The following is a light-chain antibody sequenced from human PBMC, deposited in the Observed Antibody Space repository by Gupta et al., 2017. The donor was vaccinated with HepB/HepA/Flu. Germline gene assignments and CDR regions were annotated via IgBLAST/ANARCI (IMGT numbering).Light chain of an antibody. Sequence: SSELPQDPAVSVALGQTVRIPCPGDSLRSYYASWYQQKPGQAPVLVIYGKNNRPSEIPDRFSGSSSGNTASLTITGAQAEDEADYYCNSRDSSGNPLGVFGGGTKLTVL. CDR3: NSRDSSGNPLGV. CDR2: GKN. V-gene: IGLV3-19*01. CDR1: SLRSYY. J-gene: IGLJ2*01.